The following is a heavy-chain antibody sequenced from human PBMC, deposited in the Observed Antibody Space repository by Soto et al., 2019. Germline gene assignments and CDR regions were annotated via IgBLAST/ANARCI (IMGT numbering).Heavy chain of an antibody. J-gene: IGHJ6*02. Sequence: ASVKVSCKASGGTFSSYAISWVRQAPGQGLEWMGGIIPIFGTANYAQKFQGRVTITAGESTSTAYMELSSLRSEDTAVYYCARDYDTNLDYYYYGMDVWGQGTTVTVSS. CDR2: IIPIFGTA. D-gene: IGHD3-3*01. V-gene: IGHV1-69*13. CDR1: GGTFSSYA. CDR3: ARDYDTNLDYYYYGMDV.